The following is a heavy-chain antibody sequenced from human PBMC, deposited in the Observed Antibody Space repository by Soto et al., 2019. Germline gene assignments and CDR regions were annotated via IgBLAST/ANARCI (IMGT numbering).Heavy chain of an antibody. CDR2: ISHDGSSK. CDR1: GFTFSVYG. D-gene: IGHD6-19*01. J-gene: IGHJ4*02. V-gene: IGHV3-30*03. CDR3: ARHAGYSSGWANFDY. Sequence: GGSLRLSCAASGFTFSVYGMHWVRQAPGKGLEWVAVISHDGSSKHYADSVKGRFTISRDNAKNSLYLQMSSLRAEDTAVYYCARHAGYSSGWANFDYWGQGTLVTVSS.